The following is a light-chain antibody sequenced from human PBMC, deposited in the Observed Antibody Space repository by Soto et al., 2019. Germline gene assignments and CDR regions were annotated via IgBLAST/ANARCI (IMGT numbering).Light chain of an antibody. V-gene: IGKV1-6*01. J-gene: IGKJ4*01. Sequence: IHMTQSPSYLSASVGGRVTIGCRTSQDIRNDLVWYQQKKGKAPKLVIYGVFNLQSGVPSRFSGSGFGTDFNLTISSLQTEDSATYYCLQDFNYPLTFGGGTKVDIK. CDR2: GVF. CDR3: LQDFNYPLT. CDR1: QDIRND.